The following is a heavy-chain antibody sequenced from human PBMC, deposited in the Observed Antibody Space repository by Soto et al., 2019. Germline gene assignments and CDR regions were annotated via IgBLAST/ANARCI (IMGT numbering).Heavy chain of an antibody. J-gene: IGHJ4*02. D-gene: IGHD3-9*01. CDR3: ARDRESDGIWTFDS. CDR1: GFTLDKYT. Sequence: VGSLRLSCAAFGFTLDKYTMGWVRQAPGKGLEWVAESFSSGGTQYADSVKGRFTISRDNSRNMVFLQMNGLRVEDTVLYYCARDRESDGIWTFDSWGQVALVPVAS. CDR2: SFSSGGT. V-gene: IGHV3-53*01.